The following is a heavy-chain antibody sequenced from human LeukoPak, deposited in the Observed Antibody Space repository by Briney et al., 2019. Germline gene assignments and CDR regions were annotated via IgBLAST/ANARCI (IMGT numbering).Heavy chain of an antibody. Sequence: KNGESLKISCKGSGYSFTSYWIGWVRQMPGKGLEWMGIIYPGDSDTRYSPSFQGQVTISADKSISTAYLQWSSLKASDTAMYYCARQAEYCTNGVCYDGGYYYYGMDVWGQGTTVTVSS. CDR2: IYPGDSDT. J-gene: IGHJ6*02. V-gene: IGHV5-51*01. CDR1: GYSFTSYW. D-gene: IGHD2-8*01. CDR3: ARQAEYCTNGVCYDGGYYYYGMDV.